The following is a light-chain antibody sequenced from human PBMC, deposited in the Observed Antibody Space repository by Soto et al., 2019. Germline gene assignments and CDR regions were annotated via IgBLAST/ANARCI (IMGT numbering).Light chain of an antibody. Sequence: DIQMTQSPSSLSASLGDRIAITCRASQDIANRLVWIQQKPGKAPKSLIYAASSLQSGVPPKFSGSGSGTDFTLTISSLHPEDFATYYCQEYKDCPLTFGGGTRVEI. J-gene: IGKJ4*01. CDR1: QDIANR. CDR3: QEYKDCPLT. V-gene: IGKV1-16*02. CDR2: AAS.